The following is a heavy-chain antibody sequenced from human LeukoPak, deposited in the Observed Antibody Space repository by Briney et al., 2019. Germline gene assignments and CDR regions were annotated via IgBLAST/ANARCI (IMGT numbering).Heavy chain of an antibody. V-gene: IGHV4-59*01. CDR1: GGSISHYY. CDR3: AREDPQTTVPEGMDV. D-gene: IGHD4-17*01. Sequence: ASETLSLTCTVSGGSISHYYWSWIRQSPGKGLEWIGYIYYSGTTNYSPSLKSRVTISVDTSRNQFSLQLRSVTAADTAVYYCAREDPQTTVPEGMDVWGQGTTVIVSS. CDR2: IYYSGTT. J-gene: IGHJ6*02.